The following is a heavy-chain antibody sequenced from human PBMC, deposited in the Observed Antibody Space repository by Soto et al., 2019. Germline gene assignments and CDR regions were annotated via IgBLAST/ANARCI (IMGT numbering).Heavy chain of an antibody. CDR1: GGTFSKDA. CDR2: LIPVFGSP. V-gene: IGHV1-69*01. CDR3: TRVLGYTFEPGKTRYYAMDV. D-gene: IGHD5-18*01. Sequence: QVQLVQSGAEVKKPGSSVTVSCKTSGGTFSKDAINWVRQAPGQGLEWMGLLIPVFGSPIYAQKFQGRISITADESTSTACMDLSSLRSEDTAVYYCTRVLGYTFEPGKTRYYAMDVWGQGTTVSVSS. J-gene: IGHJ6*02.